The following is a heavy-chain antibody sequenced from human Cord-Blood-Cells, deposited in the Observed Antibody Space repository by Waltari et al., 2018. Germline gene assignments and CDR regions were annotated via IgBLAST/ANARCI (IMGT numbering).Heavy chain of an antibody. CDR3: ARKYSSSSSWFDP. V-gene: IGHV4-34*01. Sequence: QVPLQQWGAGLLKPSETLSLTCAVYGGSFSGYSWSWIRQPPGKGLEWIGEINHSGSTNYNPSLKSRVTISVDTSKNQFSLKLSSVTAADTAVYYCARKYSSSSSWFDPWGQGTLVTVSS. J-gene: IGHJ5*02. CDR1: GGSFSGYS. CDR2: INHSGST. D-gene: IGHD6-6*01.